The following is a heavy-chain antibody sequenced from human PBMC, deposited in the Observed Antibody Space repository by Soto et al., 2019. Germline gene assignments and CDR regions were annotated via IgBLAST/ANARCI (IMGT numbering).Heavy chain of an antibody. D-gene: IGHD6-19*01. CDR2: IIPILNIA. J-gene: IGHJ4*02. CDR1: GGTFSSYT. Sequence: QVQLVQSGAEVKKPGSSVKVSCKASGGTFSSYTISWVRQAPGQGLEWMARIIPILNIANYAQKFQGRVTITADKFTSTAYMELSSLRSDDTAVYYCARDLDSSGSVDYWGQGTLVTVSS. CDR3: ARDLDSSGSVDY. V-gene: IGHV1-69*08.